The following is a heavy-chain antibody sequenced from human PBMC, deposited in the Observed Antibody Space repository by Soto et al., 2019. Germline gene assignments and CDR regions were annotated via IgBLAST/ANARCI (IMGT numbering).Heavy chain of an antibody. CDR3: ARLPLRYCSGGSCKPPHFRYYYGMDV. V-gene: IGHV5-51*01. CDR1: GYSFTSYW. Sequence: AESLKISCKGSGYSFTSYWISWVRQMPGHGLEWMAILYPGDSDTRYSPSFQGQVTISADKSISTAYLQWSSLKASDTAMYYCARLPLRYCSGGSCKPPHFRYYYGMDVWGQGTTVTVSS. D-gene: IGHD2-15*01. CDR2: LYPGDSDT. J-gene: IGHJ6*02.